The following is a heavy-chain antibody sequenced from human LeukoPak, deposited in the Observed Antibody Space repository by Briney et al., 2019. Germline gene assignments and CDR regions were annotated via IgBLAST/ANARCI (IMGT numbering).Heavy chain of an antibody. CDR3: ARDYQGGYGDKTVDY. CDR2: IYYSGST. D-gene: IGHD5-18*01. CDR1: GGSISSYY. J-gene: IGHJ4*02. V-gene: IGHV4-59*12. Sequence: SETLSLTCTVSGGSISSYYWSWIRQPPGKGLEWIGYIYYSGSTNYNPSLRSRVTISVDTSKNQFSLKLSSVTAADTAVYYCARDYQGGYGDKTVDYWGQGTLVTVSS.